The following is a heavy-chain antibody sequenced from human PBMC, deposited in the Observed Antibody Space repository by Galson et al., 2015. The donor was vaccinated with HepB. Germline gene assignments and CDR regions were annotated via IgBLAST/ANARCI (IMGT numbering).Heavy chain of an antibody. CDR3: ARVGARPTMIVVVGGLDY. V-gene: IGHV3-30*04. J-gene: IGHJ4*02. Sequence: SLRLSCAASGFTFSSYAMHWVRQAPGKGLEWVAVISYDGSNKYYADSVKGRFTISRDNSKNTLYLQMNSLRAEDTAVYYCARVGARPTMIVVVGGLDYWGQGTLVTVSS. CDR1: GFTFSSYA. D-gene: IGHD3-22*01. CDR2: ISYDGSNK.